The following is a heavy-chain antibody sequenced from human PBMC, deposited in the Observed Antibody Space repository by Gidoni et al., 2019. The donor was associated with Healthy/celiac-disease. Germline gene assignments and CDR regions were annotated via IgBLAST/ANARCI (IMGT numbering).Heavy chain of an antibody. Sequence: QVQLQQWGAGLLKPSETLSLTCAVYGGSFSGYYWSWIRQPPGKGLEWIGEINHSGSTNYNPSLKSRVTISVDTSKNQFSLKLSSVTAADTAVYYCASWRNSREDYWGQGTLVTVSS. CDR2: INHSGST. D-gene: IGHD3-22*01. CDR1: GGSFSGYY. J-gene: IGHJ4*02. CDR3: ASWRNSREDY. V-gene: IGHV4-34*01.